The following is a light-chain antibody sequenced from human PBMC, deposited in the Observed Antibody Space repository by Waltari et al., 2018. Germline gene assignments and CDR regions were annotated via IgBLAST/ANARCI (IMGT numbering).Light chain of an antibody. CDR2: GAS. CDR1: QSVTSSY. V-gene: IGKV3-20*01. J-gene: IGKJ2*01. Sequence: EIVLTQSPGTLSLSPGERAPLSCRASQSVTSSYLAWYQQQPGQAPRLPIYGASSRATGIPDRFSGSGSGTDFTLTISRLEPEDFAVYYCQQYGSSPATFGQGTKLDIK. CDR3: QQYGSSPAT.